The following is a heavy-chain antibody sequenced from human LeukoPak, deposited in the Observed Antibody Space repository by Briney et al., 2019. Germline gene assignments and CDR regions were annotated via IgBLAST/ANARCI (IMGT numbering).Heavy chain of an antibody. Sequence: QSGGSLRLSCAASGFTFSTYAMSWVRLAPGKGLEWVSTISDSGGETYYADSVKGRFTISRDNAKNSLYLQMNSLRAEDTAVYYCAREGADYDFWSGYSEFDYWGQGTLVTVSS. CDR3: AREGADYDFWSGYSEFDY. V-gene: IGHV3-23*01. J-gene: IGHJ4*02. CDR2: ISDSGGET. D-gene: IGHD3-3*01. CDR1: GFTFSTYA.